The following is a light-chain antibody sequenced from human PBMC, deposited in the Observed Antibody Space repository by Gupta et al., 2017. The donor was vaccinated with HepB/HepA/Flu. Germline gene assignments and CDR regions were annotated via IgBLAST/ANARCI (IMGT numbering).Light chain of an antibody. CDR3: QQYGDSPWT. CDR1: QSVSSSF. CDR2: GAS. V-gene: IGKV3-20*01. J-gene: IGKJ1*01. Sequence: EIVLTQSPGTLSLSPGERATLSCRASQSVSSSFLAWYQQKSGQTPRVIIYGASSRATGIPDRFSGSGSGKDFTLTISRLEPEDFAVYYCQQYGDSPWTFGQGTKVEIK.